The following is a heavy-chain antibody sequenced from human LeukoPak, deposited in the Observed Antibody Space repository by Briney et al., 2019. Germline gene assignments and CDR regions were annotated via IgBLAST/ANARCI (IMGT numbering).Heavy chain of an antibody. J-gene: IGHJ5*02. CDR2: MTPKTGNS. CDR3: ARKTCTTTSCLHP. V-gene: IGHV1-8*01. D-gene: IGHD2-2*01. CDR1: GYMFINYD. Sequence: ASVKVSCKASGYMFINYDINWVRQAAGQGLEWMAWMTPKTGNSGYAQRFQGRVTLTRDTSTDTAYMELSNLGSEGTAVYYCARKTCTTTSCLHPWGQGTLVTVSS.